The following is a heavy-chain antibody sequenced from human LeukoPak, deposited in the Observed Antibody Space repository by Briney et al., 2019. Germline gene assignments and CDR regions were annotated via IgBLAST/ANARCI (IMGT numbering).Heavy chain of an antibody. CDR3: ATHGRTAVAVDY. CDR2: IYYSGST. J-gene: IGHJ4*02. V-gene: IGHV4-39*01. CDR1: GGPISSSSYY. Sequence: SETLSLTCTVSGGPISSSSYYWGWIRQPPGKGLEWIGSIYYSGSTYYNPSLKSRVTISVDTSKNQFSLKLSSVTAADTAVYYCATHGRTAVAVDYWGQGTLVTVSS. D-gene: IGHD6-19*01.